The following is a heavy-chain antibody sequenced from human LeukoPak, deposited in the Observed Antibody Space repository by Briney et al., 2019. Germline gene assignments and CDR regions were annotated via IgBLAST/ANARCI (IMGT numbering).Heavy chain of an antibody. CDR2: SGHSGST. CDR3: ARLLYGSGSYSNIFDS. Sequence: SETLSLTCTVPGGSISSSSYYWGWIRQPPGKGLEWIVSSGHSGSTYYNASLKSRVTISVDTSKNQFSLKLSSVTAADTAVYYCARLLYGSGSYSNIFDSWGQGTLVTVSS. CDR1: GGSISSSSYY. V-gene: IGHV4-39*07. J-gene: IGHJ4*02. D-gene: IGHD3-10*01.